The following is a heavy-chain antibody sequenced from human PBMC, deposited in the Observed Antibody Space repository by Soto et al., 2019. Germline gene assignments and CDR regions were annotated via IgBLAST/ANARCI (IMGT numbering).Heavy chain of an antibody. CDR3: ARSGLEWLLTPPYYYHMDV. V-gene: IGHV4-59*01. CDR2: IYYSGST. D-gene: IGHD3-3*01. CDR1: GGSISSYY. J-gene: IGHJ6*03. Sequence: PSETLSLTCTVSGGSISSYYWSWIRQPPGKGLEWIGYIYYSGSTNYNPSLKSRVTISVDTSKNQFSLKLSSVTAADTAVYYCARSGLEWLLTPPYYYHMDVWGKGTTVTVSS.